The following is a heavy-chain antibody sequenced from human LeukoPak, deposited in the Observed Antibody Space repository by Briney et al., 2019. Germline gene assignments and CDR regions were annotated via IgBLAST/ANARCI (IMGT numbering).Heavy chain of an antibody. D-gene: IGHD3-22*01. CDR1: GYTFTSYA. CDR3: ARDPYDSSGYLVGFDY. V-gene: IGHV1-3*01. Sequence: ASVKVSCKASGYTFTSYAMHWVRQAPGQRLEWMGWINAGNGNTKYSQKFQGRVTITRDTSARTAYMELSSLRSEDTAVYYCARDPYDSSGYLVGFDYWGQGTLVTVSS. CDR2: INAGNGNT. J-gene: IGHJ4*02.